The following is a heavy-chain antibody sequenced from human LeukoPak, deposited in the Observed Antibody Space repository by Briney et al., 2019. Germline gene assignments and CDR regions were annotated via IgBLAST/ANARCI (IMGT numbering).Heavy chain of an antibody. D-gene: IGHD6-13*01. Sequence: GGSLRLSCAASGFTFSNYAMSWVRQAPGKGPEWVSGISGSGGSTYYADSVKGRFTISRDNSKNTLYLQMNSLRAEDTAVYYCASTTIIAAAGTEYYYGMDVWGQGTTVTVSS. CDR3: ASTTIIAAAGTEYYYGMDV. V-gene: IGHV3-23*01. CDR2: ISGSGGST. CDR1: GFTFSNYA. J-gene: IGHJ6*02.